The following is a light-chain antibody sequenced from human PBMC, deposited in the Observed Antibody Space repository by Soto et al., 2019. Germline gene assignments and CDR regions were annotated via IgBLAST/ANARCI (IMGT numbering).Light chain of an antibody. CDR1: SSDFGGYNY. CDR2: DIS. V-gene: IGLV2-14*01. Sequence: SVLTQPASVSGSPGQSITISCTGTSSDFGGYNYVSWYQQHPGKAPKLMIYDISNRPSGVSNRFSGSKSGNTASLTISGLQAEDEADYYCSSYTSSRTLDVFGTGTKVTVL. J-gene: IGLJ1*01. CDR3: SSYTSSRTLDV.